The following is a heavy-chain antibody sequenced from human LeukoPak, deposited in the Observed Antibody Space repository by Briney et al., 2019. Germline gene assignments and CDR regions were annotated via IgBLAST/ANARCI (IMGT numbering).Heavy chain of an antibody. CDR1: GFTFSSYA. D-gene: IGHD1-26*01. CDR3: AKDDTLGSYSH. V-gene: IGHV3-23*01. CDR2: ITGSGGTT. J-gene: IGHJ4*02. Sequence: GRSLRLSCAASGFTFSSYAMHWVRQAPGKGLEWVSAITGSGGTTYYADSVKGRFTISRDNSKSTLYLQMNSLRAEDTAVYYCAKDDTLGSYSHWGQGTLVTVSS.